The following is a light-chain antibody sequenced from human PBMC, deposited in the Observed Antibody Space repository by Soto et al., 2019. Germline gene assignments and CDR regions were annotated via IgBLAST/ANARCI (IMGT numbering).Light chain of an antibody. J-gene: IGKJ1*01. V-gene: IGKV1-39*01. CDR1: QRISTY. Sequence: DIQMTQSPSSLSASVGDTVTITCRASQRISTYVNWYQQKPGRAPKLVISAASTLQSGVPTRFSGDGSGTDFTLTISSLQPEDIATYFCQQSSSTLGTFGQGTRV. CDR3: QQSSSTLGT. CDR2: AAS.